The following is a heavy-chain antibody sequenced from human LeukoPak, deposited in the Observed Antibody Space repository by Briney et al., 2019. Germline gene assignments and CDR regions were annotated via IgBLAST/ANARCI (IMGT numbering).Heavy chain of an antibody. J-gene: IGHJ6*03. D-gene: IGHD3-22*01. CDR1: GFSFSSYG. Sequence: GGSLRLSCAESGFSFSSYGMHWVRQAPGKGLEWMAFIRSDGSNKYYADSVKGRFTISRDNAKNSLYLQMNSLRAEDTAVYYCARVRYYDSSGSYYMDVWGKGTTVTISS. CDR3: ARVRYYDSSGSYYMDV. CDR2: IRSDGSNK. V-gene: IGHV3-30*02.